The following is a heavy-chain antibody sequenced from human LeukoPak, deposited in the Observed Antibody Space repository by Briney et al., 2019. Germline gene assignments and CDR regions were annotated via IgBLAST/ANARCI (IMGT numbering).Heavy chain of an antibody. CDR1: GFTFSSYG. CDR2: IWHDGSNK. D-gene: IGHD3-22*01. V-gene: IGHV3-30*02. CDR3: AKDHLYPYYYDSSGSYFDY. Sequence: GGSLRLSCAASGFTFSSYGMHWVRQGPGKGLEWVSVIWHDGSNKYYADSVKGRFTISRDNSRNTLYLQMNNLRAEDTAVYYCAKDHLYPYYYDSSGSYFDYWGQGTLVTVSS. J-gene: IGHJ4*02.